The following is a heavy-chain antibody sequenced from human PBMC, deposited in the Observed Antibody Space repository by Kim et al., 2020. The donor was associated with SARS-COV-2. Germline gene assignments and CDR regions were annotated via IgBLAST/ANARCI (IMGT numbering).Heavy chain of an antibody. Sequence: GGSLRLSCAASGFTFSSYAMSWVRQAPGKGLEWVSAISGSGGSTYYADSVKGRFTISRDNSKNTLYLQVNSLRAEDTAVYYCAKGKSSQDIVVVLGMDVWGQGTTVTASS. V-gene: IGHV3-23*01. J-gene: IGHJ6*02. D-gene: IGHD2-2*01. CDR2: ISGSGGST. CDR3: AKGKSSQDIVVVLGMDV. CDR1: GFTFSSYA.